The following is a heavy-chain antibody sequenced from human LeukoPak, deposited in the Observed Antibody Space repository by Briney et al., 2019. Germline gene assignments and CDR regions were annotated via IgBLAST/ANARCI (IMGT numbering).Heavy chain of an antibody. Sequence: GGSLRLSCAASGFTFSDYYMSRIRQAPGKGLEWVSYISSSGSTIYYADSVKGRFTISRDNAKNSLYLQMNSLRAEDTAVYYCAMARGYSGYDIIDYWGQGTLVTVSS. CDR1: GFTFSDYY. V-gene: IGHV3-11*01. J-gene: IGHJ4*02. D-gene: IGHD5-12*01. CDR3: AMARGYSGYDIIDY. CDR2: ISSSGSTI.